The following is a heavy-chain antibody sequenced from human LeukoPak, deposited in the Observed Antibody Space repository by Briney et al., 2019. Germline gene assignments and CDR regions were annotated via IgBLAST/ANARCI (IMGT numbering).Heavy chain of an antibody. Sequence: GASVKVSCKASGYTFTSYYMHWVRQAPGQGLEWMGIINPSGGSTSYAQKFQGRVTMTRDMSTSTVYMELSSLRSEDTAVYYCASFESDSSGYAAFDIWGQGTTVTISS. CDR3: ASFESDSSGYAAFDI. CDR1: GYTFTSYY. D-gene: IGHD3-22*01. J-gene: IGHJ3*02. V-gene: IGHV1-46*01. CDR2: INPSGGST.